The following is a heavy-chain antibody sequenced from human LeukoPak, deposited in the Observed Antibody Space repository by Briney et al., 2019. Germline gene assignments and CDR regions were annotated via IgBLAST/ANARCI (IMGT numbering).Heavy chain of an antibody. CDR2: IYTSGST. V-gene: IGHV4-4*07. D-gene: IGHD6-19*01. CDR3: ARLGSSGWPDY. J-gene: IGHJ4*02. Sequence: PSETLPLTCTVSGGSISSYYWSWIRQPAGKGLEWIGRIYTSGSTNYNPSLKSRVTISVDTSKNQFSLKLSSVTAADTAVYYCARLGSSGWPDYWGQGTLVTVSS. CDR1: GGSISSYY.